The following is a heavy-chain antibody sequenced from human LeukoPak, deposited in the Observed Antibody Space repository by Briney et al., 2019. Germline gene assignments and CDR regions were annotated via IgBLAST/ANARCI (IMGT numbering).Heavy chain of an antibody. Sequence: GASVKVSCKASGYTFTSYGISWVRQAPGQGLEWTGWIIAYNGNTNYAQKLQGRVTMTTDTSTSTAYMELRSLRSHETAVYYCARDRHSSGWYLADYWGQGTLVTVSS. CDR2: IIAYNGNT. J-gene: IGHJ4*02. D-gene: IGHD6-19*01. CDR3: ARDRHSSGWYLADY. V-gene: IGHV1-18*01. CDR1: GYTFTSYG.